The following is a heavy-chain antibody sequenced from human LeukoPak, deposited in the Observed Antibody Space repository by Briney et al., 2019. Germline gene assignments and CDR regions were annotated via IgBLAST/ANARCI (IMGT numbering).Heavy chain of an antibody. CDR3: GSRGFDY. Sequence: GSLRLSCSASQFTFSYYAMTWVRQAPGKGLEWLSGISSSGDYTYYADSAKGRFTISRDNYKNTLHLQLNSLRVEDTAVYAYGSRGFDYWGQGNPVTVSS. D-gene: IGHD3-10*01. CDR2: ISSSGDYT. J-gene: IGHJ4*02. V-gene: IGHV3-23*01. CDR1: QFTFSYYA.